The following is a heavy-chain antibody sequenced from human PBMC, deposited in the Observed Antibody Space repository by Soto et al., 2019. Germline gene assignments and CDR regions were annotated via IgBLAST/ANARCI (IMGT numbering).Heavy chain of an antibody. Sequence: LCGGSVSGHSYYWGWIRQPPGKGLEWFGSMHYSGISYYNTSLKSRVTISIDTSKNQISLKLTSVTAADTAVYFCARLIHSGNYYFDYWGQGTLLTVSS. CDR2: MHYSGIS. J-gene: IGHJ4*02. CDR1: GGSVSGHSYY. CDR3: ARLIHSGNYYFDY. D-gene: IGHD1-26*01. V-gene: IGHV4-39*01.